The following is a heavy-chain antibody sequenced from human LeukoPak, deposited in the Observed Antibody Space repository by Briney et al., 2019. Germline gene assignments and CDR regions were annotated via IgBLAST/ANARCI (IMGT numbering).Heavy chain of an antibody. D-gene: IGHD3-10*01. CDR1: GGSFSGYY. CDR2: INHSGST. J-gene: IGHJ5*02. V-gene: IGHV4-34*01. Sequence: PSETLSLTCAVYGGSFSGYYWSWIRQPPGKGLEWIGEINHSGSTNYNPSHKSRVTISVDTSKNQFSLKLSSVTAADTAVYYCARAQRAGSGSYYRRPNWFDPWGQGTLVTVSS. CDR3: ARAQRAGSGSYYRRPNWFDP.